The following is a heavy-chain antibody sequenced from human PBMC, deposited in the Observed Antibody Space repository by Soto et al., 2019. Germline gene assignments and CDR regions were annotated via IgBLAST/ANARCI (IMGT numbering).Heavy chain of an antibody. CDR3: AHRPRGYAYYFDY. CDR2: IYWDEDK. CDR1: GFSLRTRGVA. V-gene: IGHV2-5*02. J-gene: IGHJ4*02. D-gene: IGHD5-12*01. Sequence: QITLKESGPTLVKPTQTLTLTCTFSGFSLRTRGVAVGWFRQPPGKALEWLALIYWDEDKWYSPSLKSRLTSADDTYKNQVVLTMTNVDSVDTATYYCAHRPRGYAYYFDYWGQGILVTVSS.